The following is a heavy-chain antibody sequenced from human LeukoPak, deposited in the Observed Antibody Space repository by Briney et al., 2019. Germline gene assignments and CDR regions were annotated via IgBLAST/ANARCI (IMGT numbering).Heavy chain of an antibody. CDR1: GGSFSGYY. J-gene: IGHJ4*02. CDR3: GDRRRYSYGLDY. CDR2: INHSGST. D-gene: IGHD5-18*01. V-gene: IGHV4-34*01. Sequence: PSETLSLTCAVYGGSFSGYYWSWIRQPPGKGLEWIGEINHSGSTNYNPSLKSRVTISVDTSKNQFSLKLSSVTAADTAVYYCGDRRRYSYGLDYWGQGTLVTVS.